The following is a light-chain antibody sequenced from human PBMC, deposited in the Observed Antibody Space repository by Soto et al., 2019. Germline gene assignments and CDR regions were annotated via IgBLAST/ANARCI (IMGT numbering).Light chain of an antibody. CDR1: SSNIGAGYD. J-gene: IGLJ1*01. CDR2: GNS. V-gene: IGLV1-40*01. Sequence: QSVLTQPPSVSGAPGQRVTISCTGSSSNIGAGYDVHSYQQLPGTAPKLLIYGNSNRPSGVPDRFSGSKSGTSASLAITGLQAEDEADYYCQSYDSSLRVFGTGTKVTVL. CDR3: QSYDSSLRV.